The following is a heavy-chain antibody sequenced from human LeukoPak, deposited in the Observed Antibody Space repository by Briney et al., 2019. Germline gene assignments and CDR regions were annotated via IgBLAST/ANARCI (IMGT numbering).Heavy chain of an antibody. CDR1: GFTFSSYA. Sequence: GGSLRLSCAASGFTFSSYAMSWVRQAPGKGLEWVSVLSGRGRNTNYADSVKGRFTISRDNSKNTLFLQMNSLRADDTAVYYCAKEEDYGDYVDWFDPWGQGTLVTVSS. V-gene: IGHV3-23*01. CDR3: AKEEDYGDYVDWFDP. J-gene: IGHJ5*02. CDR2: LSGRGRNT. D-gene: IGHD4-17*01.